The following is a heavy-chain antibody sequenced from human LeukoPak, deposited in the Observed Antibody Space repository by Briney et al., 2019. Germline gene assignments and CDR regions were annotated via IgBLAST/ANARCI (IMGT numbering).Heavy chain of an antibody. CDR1: GFTFSSFA. Sequence: SGGSLRLSCEASGFTFSSFAMDWVRQAPGKGLEWLALISYDGNNKYYADSVKGRFTISRDNSKNTLYLQVNSLRAEDTAVYYCAREYSSSWFIFDYWGQGTLVTVSS. CDR3: AREYSSSWFIFDY. CDR2: ISYDGNNK. J-gene: IGHJ4*02. V-gene: IGHV3-30-3*01. D-gene: IGHD6-13*01.